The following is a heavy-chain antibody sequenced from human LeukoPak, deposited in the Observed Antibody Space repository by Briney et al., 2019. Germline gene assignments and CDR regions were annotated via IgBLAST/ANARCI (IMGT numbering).Heavy chain of an antibody. Sequence: GGSLRLSCAASGFTFSSYGMHWVRQAPGKGLEWVAVISYDGSNKYYADSVKGRFTISRDNSKNTLYLQMNSLRAEDTAVYYCAKDGEGYSYGYWSCFEDYWGQGTLVTVSS. CDR1: GFTFSSYG. J-gene: IGHJ4*02. V-gene: IGHV3-30*18. CDR3: AKDGEGYSYGYWSCFEDY. D-gene: IGHD5-18*01. CDR2: ISYDGSNK.